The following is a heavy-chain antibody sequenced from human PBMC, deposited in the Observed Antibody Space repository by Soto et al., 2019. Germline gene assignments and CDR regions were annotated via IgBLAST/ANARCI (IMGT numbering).Heavy chain of an antibody. CDR1: GVTFTGYW. CDR3: AKDALVQGYYDSSGYYYPDAFDI. D-gene: IGHD3-22*01. Sequence: PGGSLRLSCAASGVTFTGYWMHWVRQAPGKGLVWVSRINSDGSTTDYADSVKGRFTISRDNSKNTLYLQMNSLRAEDTAVYYCAKDALVQGYYDSSGYYYPDAFDIWGQGTMVTVSS. V-gene: IGHV3-74*01. J-gene: IGHJ3*02. CDR2: INSDGSTT.